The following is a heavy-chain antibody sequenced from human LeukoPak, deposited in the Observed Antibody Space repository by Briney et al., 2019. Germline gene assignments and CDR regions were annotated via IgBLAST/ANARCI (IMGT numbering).Heavy chain of an antibody. CDR1: GGSISSYH. CDR3: ARDYRVIYGPEGLDP. V-gene: IGHV4-4*07. D-gene: IGHD2/OR15-2a*01. J-gene: IGHJ5*02. Sequence: SETLSLTCSVSGGSISSYHWSWIRQPAGKGLEWIGRIYTSGSTNYNPSLKSRVTISVDKSKNQFSLKLNSVTAADTAVYYCARDYRVIYGPEGLDPWGQGTLVTVSS. CDR2: IYTSGST.